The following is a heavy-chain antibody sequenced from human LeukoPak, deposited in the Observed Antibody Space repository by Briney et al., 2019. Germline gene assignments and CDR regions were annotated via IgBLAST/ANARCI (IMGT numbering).Heavy chain of an antibody. J-gene: IGHJ4*02. D-gene: IGHD1-26*01. V-gene: IGHV1-8*02. CDR2: MNPNSGNT. CDR3: AIVGATEPFDY. CDR1: GYTFTGYY. Sequence: ASVKVSCKASGYTFTGYYMHWVRQATGQGLEWMGWMNPNSGNTGYAQKFQGRVTMTRNTSISTAYMELSSLRSEDTAVYYCAIVGATEPFDYWGQGTLVTVSS.